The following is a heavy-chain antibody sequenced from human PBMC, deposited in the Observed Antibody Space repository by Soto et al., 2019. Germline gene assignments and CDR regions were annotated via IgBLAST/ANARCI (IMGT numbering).Heavy chain of an antibody. J-gene: IGHJ4*01. CDR2: ISAHNGNT. CDR1: GYAFTTYG. V-gene: IGHV1-18*01. CDR3: ARGRYGDY. Sequence: QVHLVQSGAEVKKPGASVKVSCQGSGYAFTTYGITWVRQAPGQGREWMGWISAHNGNTNYAQKHQGRVIATRHTSTRTAYMQLRGLRYDDTAVYYCARGRYGDYWGHGTLVTVSS. D-gene: IGHD1-1*01.